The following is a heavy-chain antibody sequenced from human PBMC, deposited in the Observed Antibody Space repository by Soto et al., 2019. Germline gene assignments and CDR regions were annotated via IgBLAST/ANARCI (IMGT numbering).Heavy chain of an antibody. CDR2: ISYEGSNK. V-gene: IGHV3-30-3*01. J-gene: IGHJ5*02. CDR3: QTPGGFCSSVGDRCFDH. D-gene: IGHD2-15*01. Sequence: GGSLRLSCAASGFTFSSYAMHWVRQAPGKGLEWVAVISYEGSNKYYADCVKGRLTSSRDSCKNTLDLERNSRRAGDRAVYYCQTPGGFCSSVGDRCFDH. CDR1: GFTFSSYA.